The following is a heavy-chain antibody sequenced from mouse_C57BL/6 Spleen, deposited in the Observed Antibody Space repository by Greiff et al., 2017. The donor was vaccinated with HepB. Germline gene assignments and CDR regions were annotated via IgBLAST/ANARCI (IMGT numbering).Heavy chain of an antibody. CDR2: IDPETGGT. CDR1: GYTFTDYE. J-gene: IGHJ3*01. CDR3: TRPGTTVVATPAWFAY. Sequence: VQLQQSGAELVRPGASVTLSCKASGYTFTDYEMHWVKQTPVHGLEWIGAIDPETGGTAYNQKFKGKAILTADKSSSTAYMELRSLTSEDSAVYYCTRPGTTVVATPAWFAYWGQGTLVTVSA. V-gene: IGHV1-15*01. D-gene: IGHD1-1*01.